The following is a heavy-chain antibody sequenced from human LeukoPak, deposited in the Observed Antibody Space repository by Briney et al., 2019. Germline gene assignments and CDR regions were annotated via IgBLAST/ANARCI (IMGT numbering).Heavy chain of an antibody. V-gene: IGHV1-46*01. D-gene: IGHD3-10*01. CDR2: INPSGGST. CDR3: ARDVQPGYYGSGSHFDY. CDR1: GYTFTSYY. J-gene: IGHJ4*02. Sequence: GASVTVSCKASGYTFTSYYMHWVRQAPGQGLEGMGIINPSGGSTIYAQTFQGRVTMTRDTSTSTVYMELSSLRSEDTAVYYCARDVQPGYYGSGSHFDYWGQGTLVTVSS.